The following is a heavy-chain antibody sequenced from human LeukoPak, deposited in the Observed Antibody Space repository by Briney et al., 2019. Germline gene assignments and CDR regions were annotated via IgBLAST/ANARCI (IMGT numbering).Heavy chain of an antibody. CDR2: INHSGST. CDR3: ARGSVWGLYYYYGMDV. V-gene: IGHV4-34*01. J-gene: IGHJ6*02. CDR1: GGSFSDYY. Sequence: SETLSLTCAVYGGSFSDYYWSWIRQPPGKGLEWIGEINHSGSTNYNPSLKSRVTISVDTSKNQFSLKLSSVTAADTAVYYCARGSVWGLYYYYGMDVWGQGTTVTVSS. D-gene: IGHD3-16*01.